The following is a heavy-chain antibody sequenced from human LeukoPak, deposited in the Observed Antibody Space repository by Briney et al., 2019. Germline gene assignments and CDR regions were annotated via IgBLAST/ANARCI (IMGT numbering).Heavy chain of an antibody. CDR2: IWYDGSNK. CDR1: GFTFSSYG. D-gene: IGHD2-15*01. V-gene: IGHV3-33*01. Sequence: SGGALRLSCAASGFTFSSYGMHWGRQAPGKGLEWVAVIWYDGSNKYYADSVKGRFTISRDNSKNPLYLQMNSLRAEDTAVYYCASTHCSGGSCYPYYFDYWGQGTLVTVSS. CDR3: ASTHCSGGSCYPYYFDY. J-gene: IGHJ4*02.